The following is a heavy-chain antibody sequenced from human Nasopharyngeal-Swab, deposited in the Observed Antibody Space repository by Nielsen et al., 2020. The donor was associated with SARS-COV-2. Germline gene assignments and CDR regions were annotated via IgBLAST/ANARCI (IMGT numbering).Heavy chain of an antibody. D-gene: IGHD5-12*01. CDR3: ARDLGGYVGY. V-gene: IGHV3-30*03. J-gene: IGHJ4*02. CDR1: GFTFSSYS. Sequence: GESLKISCAASGFTFSSYSMNWVRQAPGKGLEWVALISYDGSNKYYADSVKGRFTISRDNSKNTLYLQMNSLRAEDTAVYYCARDLGGYVGYWGQGTLVTVSS. CDR2: ISYDGSNK.